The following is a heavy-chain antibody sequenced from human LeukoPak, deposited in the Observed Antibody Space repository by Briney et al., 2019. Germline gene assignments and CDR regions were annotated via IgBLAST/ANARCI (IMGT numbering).Heavy chain of an antibody. J-gene: IGHJ4*02. V-gene: IGHV3-23*01. Sequence: GGSLRLSCAASGFTFSSYAMSWVRQAPGKGLEWVSAVSGSGGSTYYTDSVKGRFTISRDNSKNTLYLQMNSLRAEDTALYFCAKYSGGYYKLYYLDYWGQGTLVTVSS. D-gene: IGHD1-26*01. CDR3: AKYSGGYYKLYYLDY. CDR2: VSGSGGST. CDR1: GFTFSSYA.